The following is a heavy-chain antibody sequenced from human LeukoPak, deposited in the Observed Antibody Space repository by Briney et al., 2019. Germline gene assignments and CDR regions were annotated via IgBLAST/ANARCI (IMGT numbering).Heavy chain of an antibody. CDR2: ISSSSSYI. V-gene: IGHV3-21*01. Sequence: GGSLRLSCSTSGFTFGDYAMSWVRQAPGKGLEWVSSISSSSSYIYYADSVKGRFTISRDNAKNSLYLQMNSLRAEDTAVYYCARTSSGPYYYYYGMDVWGQGTTVTVSS. CDR1: GFTFGDYA. J-gene: IGHJ6*02. CDR3: ARTSSGPYYYYYGMDV. D-gene: IGHD3-22*01.